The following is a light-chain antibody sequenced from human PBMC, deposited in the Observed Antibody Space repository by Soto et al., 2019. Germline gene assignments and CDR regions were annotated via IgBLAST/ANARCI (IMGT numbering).Light chain of an antibody. CDR2: EDS. Sequence: QSALTQPASVSGSPGQSITISCTGTSSDIGSYDLVSWYQQHPGKAPKLMIYEDSKRPSGVSNRFSGSKSGNTASLTISGLQAEDEADYYCCSYAGSSTFHVVFGGGTKVTVL. CDR1: SSDIGSYDL. J-gene: IGLJ2*01. V-gene: IGLV2-23*02. CDR3: CSYAGSSTFHVV.